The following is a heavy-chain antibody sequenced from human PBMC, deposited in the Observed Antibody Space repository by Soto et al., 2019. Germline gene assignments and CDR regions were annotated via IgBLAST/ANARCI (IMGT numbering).Heavy chain of an antibody. CDR2: IYYSGST. D-gene: IGHD3-22*01. CDR3: ARAKGGYYYDSSGYYGRTYGMDV. J-gene: IGHJ6*02. CDR1: GGSISSYY. V-gene: IGHV4-59*01. Sequence: SETLSLTCTVSGGSISSYYWSWIRQPPGKGLEWIGYIYYSGSTNYNPSLKSRVTISVDTSKNQFSLKLSSVTAADTAVYYCARAKGGYYYDSSGYYGRTYGMDVWGQGTTVTVSS.